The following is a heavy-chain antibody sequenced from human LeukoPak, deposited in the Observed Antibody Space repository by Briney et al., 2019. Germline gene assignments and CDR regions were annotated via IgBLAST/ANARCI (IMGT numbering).Heavy chain of an antibody. D-gene: IGHD2-2*01. Sequence: PSETLSLTCAVYGGSFSGYYSSWIRQPPGKGLEWIGEINHSGSTNYNPSLKSRVTISVDTSKNQFSLKLSSVTAADTAVYYCARGYVYQLLWGQGTMVTVSS. CDR1: GGSFSGYY. V-gene: IGHV4-34*01. CDR3: ARGYVYQLL. CDR2: INHSGST. J-gene: IGHJ3*01.